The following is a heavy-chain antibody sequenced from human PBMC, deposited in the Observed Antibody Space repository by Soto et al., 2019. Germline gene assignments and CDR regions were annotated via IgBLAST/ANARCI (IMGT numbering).Heavy chain of an antibody. V-gene: IGHV1-18*01. CDR3: ARSEGEWLVHGWFDP. CDR1: GYTFTSYF. J-gene: IGHJ5*02. D-gene: IGHD6-19*01. Sequence: ASVKVSCKASGYTFTSYFISWVRQAPGQGLEWMGWISAYNGNTNYAQKLQGRVTMTTDTSTSTAYMELRSLRSDDTAVYYCARSEGEWLVHGWFDPWGQGTLVTVSS. CDR2: ISAYNGNT.